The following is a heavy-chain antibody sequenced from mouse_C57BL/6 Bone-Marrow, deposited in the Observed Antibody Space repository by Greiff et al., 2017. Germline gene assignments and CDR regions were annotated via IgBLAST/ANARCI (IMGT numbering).Heavy chain of an antibody. D-gene: IGHD1-1*01. Sequence: VQLKESGGGLVKPGGSLKLSCAASGFTFSDYGMHWVRQAPEKGLEWVAYISSGSSTIYYADTVKGRFTISRDNAKNTLFLQMTSLRSEDTAMYYCARPGITTVDYWGQGTTHTVSS. CDR3: ARPGITTVDY. CDR2: ISSGSSTI. CDR1: GFTFSDYG. J-gene: IGHJ2*01. V-gene: IGHV5-17*01.